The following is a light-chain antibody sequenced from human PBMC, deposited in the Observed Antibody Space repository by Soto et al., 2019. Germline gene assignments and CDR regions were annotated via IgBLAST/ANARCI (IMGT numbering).Light chain of an antibody. Sequence: DIQMTQSPSSLSASVGDRVTITCRTSQSISTYLNWYQQKAGKAPKVLINAASILQSGVPSRFSGSGSGTDFTLTISSLEPDDFATYYCQQSDNTPYTFGQGTNLEIK. V-gene: IGKV1-39*01. CDR2: AAS. CDR1: QSISTY. CDR3: QQSDNTPYT. J-gene: IGKJ2*01.